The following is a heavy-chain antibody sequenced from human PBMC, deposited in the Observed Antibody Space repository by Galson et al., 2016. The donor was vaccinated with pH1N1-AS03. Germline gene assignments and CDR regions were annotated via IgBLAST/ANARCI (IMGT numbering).Heavy chain of an antibody. D-gene: IGHD4-23*01. CDR1: GFTVSSSH. J-gene: IGHJ4*02. CDR3: VRDFRWGGNSGY. Sequence: LRLSCAASGFTVSSSHMNWVRQAPGKGLEWVSVIYSGGTTYYADSVKGRFIVSRDNSKNKLYLQMNSLRDEDTAVYYCVRDFRWGGNSGYWGQGTLVTVSS. CDR2: IYSGGTT. V-gene: IGHV3-66*01.